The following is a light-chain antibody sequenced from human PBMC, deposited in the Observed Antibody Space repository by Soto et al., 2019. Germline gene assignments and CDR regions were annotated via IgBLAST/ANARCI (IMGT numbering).Light chain of an antibody. CDR3: SSYTSSSTQV. J-gene: IGLJ2*01. CDR2: EVI. CDR1: SSDVGGYNY. V-gene: IGLV2-14*01. Sequence: QSVLTQPASVSASPGQSITISCTGTSSDVGGYNYVSWYQHHPGKAPKLMIYEVINRPSGISNRFSGSKSGNTASLTISGLQAEDEADYYCSSYTSSSTQVFGGGTKLTVL.